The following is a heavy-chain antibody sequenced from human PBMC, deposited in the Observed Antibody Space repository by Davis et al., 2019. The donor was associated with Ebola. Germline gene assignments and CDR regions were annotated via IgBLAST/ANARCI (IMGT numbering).Heavy chain of an antibody. CDR3: ARVHEEDFYDASGTGAFDI. Sequence: ASVKVSCKTSGYTFTAHYLHWVRQAAGQGLEWMGWINPNSGYTDAAQQFQGRVTLTRNTSINTAYMEVSSLRFEDTAVYYCARVHEEDFYDASGTGAFDIWGHGTMVTVSS. CDR2: INPNSGYT. D-gene: IGHD3-22*01. J-gene: IGHJ3*02. CDR1: GYTFTAHY. V-gene: IGHV1-8*03.